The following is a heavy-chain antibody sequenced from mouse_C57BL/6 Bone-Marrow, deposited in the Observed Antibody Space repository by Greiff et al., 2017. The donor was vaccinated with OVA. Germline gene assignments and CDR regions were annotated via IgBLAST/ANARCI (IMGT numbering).Heavy chain of an antibody. CDR2: IHPNSGST. V-gene: IGHV1-64*01. J-gene: IGHJ1*03. CDR3: ARLHYGSSYVWYFDV. D-gene: IGHD1-1*01. Sequence: VQLQQPGAELVKPGASVKLSCKASGYTFTSYWMHWVKQRPGQGLEWIGMIHPNSGSTNYNEKFKSKATLTVDKSSSTAYMQLSSLTSEDSAVYYCARLHYGSSYVWYFDVWGTGTTVTVSS. CDR1: GYTFTSYW.